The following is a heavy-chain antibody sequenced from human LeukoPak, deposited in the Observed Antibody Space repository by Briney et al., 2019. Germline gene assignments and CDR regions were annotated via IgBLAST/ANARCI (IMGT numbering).Heavy chain of an antibody. Sequence: SETLSLTCTVSGGSISSYYWSWVRQPPGKGLEWVGYIYYSGSTNYNPSLKSRVTISVDTSKNQFSLKLSSVTAADTAVYYCARLGYYYDSSGYLQNTDYWGQGTLVTVSS. J-gene: IGHJ4*02. V-gene: IGHV4-59*08. CDR3: ARLGYYYDSSGYLQNTDY. CDR2: IYYSGST. CDR1: GGSISSYY. D-gene: IGHD3-22*01.